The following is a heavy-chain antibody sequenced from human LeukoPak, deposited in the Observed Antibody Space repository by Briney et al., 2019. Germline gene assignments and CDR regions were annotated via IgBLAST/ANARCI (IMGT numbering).Heavy chain of an antibody. V-gene: IGHV3-33*01. Sequence: PGGSLRLSCVASGFNFGSYGIQWVRQAPGKGLEWVAIIWYNGGNKYYEDSVRGRFTVSRDNSKNTVWLQMDSLRVEDTAVYYCARYNSGRGDYWGQGTLVTVSS. CDR1: GFNFGSYG. J-gene: IGHJ4*02. CDR2: IWYNGGNK. D-gene: IGHD1-20*01. CDR3: ARYNSGRGDY.